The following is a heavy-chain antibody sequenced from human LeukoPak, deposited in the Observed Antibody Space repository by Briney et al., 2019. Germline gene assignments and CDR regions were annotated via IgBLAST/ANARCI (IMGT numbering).Heavy chain of an antibody. J-gene: IGHJ4*02. CDR3: AKRNPYYFDY. V-gene: IGHV3-23*01. Sequence: GGSLRLSCAASGFTCSSYAMSWVRQAPGKGLEWVSTLGCGGGTYYADSVEGRFTISSDNSKDTQYLQMDSLRAEDTAVYLCAKRNPYYFDYWGQGTLVTVSS. CDR2: LGCGGGT. CDR1: GFTCSSYA.